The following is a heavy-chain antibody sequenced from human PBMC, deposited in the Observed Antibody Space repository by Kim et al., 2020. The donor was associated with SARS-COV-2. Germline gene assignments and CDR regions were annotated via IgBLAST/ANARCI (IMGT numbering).Heavy chain of an antibody. D-gene: IGHD2-8*01. Sequence: SETLSLTCAVYDGSFSGYYWSWIRQPPGKGLEWIGEINHSGSTNYNPSLKSRVTISVDTSKNQFSLKLSSVTAADTAVYYCARVRRPVGVGIRYFDLWGRGTLVTVSS. CDR3: ARVRRPVGVGIRYFDL. V-gene: IGHV4-34*01. J-gene: IGHJ2*01. CDR2: INHSGST. CDR1: DGSFSGYY.